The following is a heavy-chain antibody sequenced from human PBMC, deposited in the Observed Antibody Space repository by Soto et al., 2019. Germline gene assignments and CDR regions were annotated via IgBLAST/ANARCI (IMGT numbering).Heavy chain of an antibody. Sequence: QVQLVQSGAEVKKPGASVRVSCKASGYTFTSYYIHWVRQAPGQGLEWMAIGNPTGGSTNYAQKFQGRITVTFDTSTSTVFIELNSLRYEDTAVYYCARHLAAGDSWGQGTLVTVSS. CDR3: ARHLAAGDS. J-gene: IGHJ4*02. CDR2: GNPTGGST. D-gene: IGHD6-25*01. CDR1: GYTFTSYY. V-gene: IGHV1-46*03.